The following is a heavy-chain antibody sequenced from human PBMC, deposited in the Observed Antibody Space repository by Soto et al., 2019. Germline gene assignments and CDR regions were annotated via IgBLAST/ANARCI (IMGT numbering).Heavy chain of an antibody. CDR2: ISYDGSNK. D-gene: IGHD3-16*01. CDR1: GFTFSSYA. CDR3: ARALGTGAFDY. V-gene: IGHV3-30-3*01. J-gene: IGHJ4*02. Sequence: QVQLVESGGGVVQPGRSLRLSCAASGFTFSSYAMHWVRQAPGKGLEWVAVISYDGSNKYYADSVKGRFTIYRDNSKNTLYLQMNSLRAEDTAVYYCARALGTGAFDYWGQGTLVTVSS.